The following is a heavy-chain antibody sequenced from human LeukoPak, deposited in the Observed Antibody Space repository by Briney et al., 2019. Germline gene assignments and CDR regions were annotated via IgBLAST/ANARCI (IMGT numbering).Heavy chain of an antibody. J-gene: IGHJ4*02. V-gene: IGHV3-33*01. CDR3: ARDEDAF. CDR2: IWYDGSNK. CDR1: GFTFSSYG. Sequence: GRSLRLSCAASGFTFSSYGMHWVRQAPGKGLEWVAFIWYDGSNKYYADSVKGRFTISRDNSKNTLYLQMNSLRAEDTAVYYCARDEDAFGGQGTLVTVSS.